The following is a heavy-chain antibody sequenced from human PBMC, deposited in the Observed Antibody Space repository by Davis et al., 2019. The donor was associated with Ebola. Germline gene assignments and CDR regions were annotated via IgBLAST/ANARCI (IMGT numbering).Heavy chain of an antibody. CDR1: GFTFSSYA. CDR3: VRDFCSSGSCYPKS. V-gene: IGHV3-30*04. Sequence: PGGSLRLSCAASGFTFSSYAMHWVRQAPGKGLEWVAVISYDGSNKYYADSVKGRFTISRDNSKNTLYLQMNRLRAEDTAVYYCVRDFCSSGSCYPKSWGQGTLITVSS. CDR2: ISYDGSNK. J-gene: IGHJ4*02. D-gene: IGHD2-15*01.